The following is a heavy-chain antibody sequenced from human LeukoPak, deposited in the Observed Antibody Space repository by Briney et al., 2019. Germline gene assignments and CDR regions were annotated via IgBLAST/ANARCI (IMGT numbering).Heavy chain of an antibody. Sequence: PGGSLRLSCAASGFTFSSYWMHWVRQAPGKGLVWVSRINSDGSSTSYADSVKGRFTISRDNAKNSLYLQMNSLRAEDTAVYYCARGYGDHDWYFDLWGRGTLVTVSS. CDR3: ARGYGDHDWYFDL. CDR2: INSDGSST. J-gene: IGHJ2*01. D-gene: IGHD4-17*01. V-gene: IGHV3-74*01. CDR1: GFTFSSYW.